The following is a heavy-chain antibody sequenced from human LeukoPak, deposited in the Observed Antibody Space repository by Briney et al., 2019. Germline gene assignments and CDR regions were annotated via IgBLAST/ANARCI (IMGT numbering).Heavy chain of an antibody. CDR1: GFTFSSYG. CDR3: ARLWGEQLVKRFFDY. J-gene: IGHJ4*02. CDR2: ISSSSSYI. Sequence: GGSLRLSCAASGFTFSSYGMNWVRQAPGKGLEWVSSISSSSSYIYYADSVKGRFTISRDNAKNSLYLQMNSLRAEDTAVYYCARLWGEQLVKRFFDYWGQGTLVTVSS. D-gene: IGHD6-13*01. V-gene: IGHV3-21*01.